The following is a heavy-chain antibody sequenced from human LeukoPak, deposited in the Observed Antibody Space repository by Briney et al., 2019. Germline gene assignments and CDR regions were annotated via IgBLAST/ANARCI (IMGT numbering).Heavy chain of an antibody. CDR1: GFTFSTYW. J-gene: IGHJ4*02. CDR3: ARGIGDY. D-gene: IGHD2/OR15-2a*01. Sequence: GGFLRLSCAASGFTFSTYWISWVRQAPGKGLEWVAHIKPDGSEKYYLDSVKGRFTISRDNAGNSLYLQMSSLGAEDTAVYYCARGIGDYWGQGTLVTVSS. V-gene: IGHV3-7*01. CDR2: IKPDGSEK.